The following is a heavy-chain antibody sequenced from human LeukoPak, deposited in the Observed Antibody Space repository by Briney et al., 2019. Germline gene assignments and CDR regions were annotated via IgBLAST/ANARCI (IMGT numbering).Heavy chain of an antibody. D-gene: IGHD1-14*01. J-gene: IGHJ4*02. CDR1: GGSISSGGYF. CDR2: IYYSGST. Sequence: SETLSLTCTVSGGSISSGGYFWSWIRQPPGKGLEWIGYIYYSGSTNYNPSLKSRVTISVDTSKNQFSLKLSSVTAADTAVYYCARDRTHFDYWGQGTLVTVSS. CDR3: ARDRTHFDY. V-gene: IGHV4-61*08.